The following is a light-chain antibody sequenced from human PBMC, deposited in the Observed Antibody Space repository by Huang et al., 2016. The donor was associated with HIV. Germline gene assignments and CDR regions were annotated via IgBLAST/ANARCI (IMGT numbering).Light chain of an antibody. J-gene: IGKJ2*01. CDR3: QQSYSTVYT. V-gene: IGKV1-39*01. Sequence: DIQMDQSPSSLSASVGDRVTITCRASQSIDNYLNWYQQKPGKAPNLLIYGTSNLQSGVPSRCSGRGSGTDFTLTISGLHPDDSATYYCQQSYSTVYTFGQGTKLEI. CDR1: QSIDNY. CDR2: GTS.